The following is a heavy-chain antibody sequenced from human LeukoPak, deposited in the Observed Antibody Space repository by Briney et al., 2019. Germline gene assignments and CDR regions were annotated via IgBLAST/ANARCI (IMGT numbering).Heavy chain of an antibody. J-gene: IGHJ4*02. D-gene: IGHD3-9*01. CDR1: GFTFSSYA. CDR3: AKGPPEGSKTGYYWRVNQPYYFDY. CDR2: ISGSGGST. V-gene: IGHV3-23*01. Sequence: GGSLRLSCAASGFTFSSYAMSWVRQAPGKGLEWVSAISGSGGSTYYADSVKGRFTISRDNSKNTLYLQMNSLRAEDTAVYYCAKGPPEGSKTGYYWRVNQPYYFDYWGQGTLVTVSS.